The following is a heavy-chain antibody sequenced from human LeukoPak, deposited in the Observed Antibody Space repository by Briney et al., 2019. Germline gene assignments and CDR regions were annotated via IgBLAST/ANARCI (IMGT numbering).Heavy chain of an antibody. CDR3: ARAYYDFWSGRDSSYYYYMDV. J-gene: IGHJ6*03. Sequence: QPGGSLRLSCAASGFTFSSYWMHWVRQDPGKGLVWVSRINTDGSSTSYADSVKGRFTISRDNAKNTLYLQMNSLRAEDTAVYYCARAYYDFWSGRDSSYYYYMDVRGKGTTVTVSS. D-gene: IGHD3-3*01. CDR2: INTDGSST. V-gene: IGHV3-74*01. CDR1: GFTFSSYW.